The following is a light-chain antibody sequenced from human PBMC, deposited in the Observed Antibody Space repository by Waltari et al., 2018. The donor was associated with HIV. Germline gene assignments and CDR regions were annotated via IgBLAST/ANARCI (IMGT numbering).Light chain of an antibody. J-gene: IGKJ2*01. CDR2: KAS. V-gene: IGKV1-5*03. CDR1: QNVDSW. Sequence: IHITQSPSILSASVGDHTTITCRASQNVDSWLAWYQQRPGRAPKLLIYKASTVEYGVPARFTGSGSGTNFTLTINSLHPDDFATYYCQQYNSDFYTFGLGTRLDLK. CDR3: QQYNSDFYT.